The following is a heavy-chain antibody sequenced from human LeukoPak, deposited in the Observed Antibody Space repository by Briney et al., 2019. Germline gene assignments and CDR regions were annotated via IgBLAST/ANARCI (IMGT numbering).Heavy chain of an antibody. Sequence: PAGTLSLSCEASGFTFSYYWLTWVRQAPGRGLEWVANIKQDGSDKYYLDSVKGRFTISRDNARNSLYLQINSLRPEDTAVYYCARHKSDWLSTGCPMDVWGQGTPVTVSS. CDR3: ARHKSDWLSTGCPMDV. CDR1: GFTFSYYW. CDR2: IKQDGSDK. D-gene: IGHD3-9*01. J-gene: IGHJ6*02. V-gene: IGHV3-7*04.